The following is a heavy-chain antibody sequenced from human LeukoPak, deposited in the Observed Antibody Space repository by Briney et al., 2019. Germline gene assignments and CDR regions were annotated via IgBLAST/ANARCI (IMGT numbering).Heavy chain of an antibody. V-gene: IGHV4-34*01. Sequence: PSETLSLTCAASGVPFSNYYWSWVRQSPSQGLEWIGEINHSGYTNYNPSLKSRVTMSIDPSKKQFSLRLPSVTAADAGVYYCTRAVAGHPDWGQGTLVTVSS. D-gene: IGHD6-19*01. CDR2: INHSGYT. J-gene: IGHJ4*02. CDR1: GVPFSNYY. CDR3: TRAVAGHPD.